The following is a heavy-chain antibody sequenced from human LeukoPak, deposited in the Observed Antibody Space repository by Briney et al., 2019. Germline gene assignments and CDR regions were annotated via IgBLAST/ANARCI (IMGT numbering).Heavy chain of an antibody. CDR2: ISGSGDST. CDR3: AKGVRRFGELLDY. Sequence: GGSLRLSCAASGFTFSSYAMSWVRQAPGKGLEWVSAISGSGDSTYYADSVKGRFTISRDNSKNTLYLQMNSLRAEDTAVYYCAKGVRRFGELLDYWGQGTLVTVSS. D-gene: IGHD3-10*01. CDR1: GFTFSSYA. J-gene: IGHJ4*02. V-gene: IGHV3-23*01.